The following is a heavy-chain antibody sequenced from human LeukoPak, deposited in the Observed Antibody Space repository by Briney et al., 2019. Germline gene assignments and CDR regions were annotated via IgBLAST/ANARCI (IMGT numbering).Heavy chain of an antibody. CDR1: GYTFTSYG. D-gene: IGHD3-22*01. CDR3: ARDLRARRSYFYDGSGYRSFDV. V-gene: IGHV1-18*04. J-gene: IGHJ3*01. Sequence: GASVKVSCKAFGYTFTSYGVSWVRQAPGQGLEWMGWISAYNGDTNHAQKFHARVTMSTDISTDTAYMELTSLRSDDTAVYYCARDLRARRSYFYDGSGYRSFDVWGQGTVVTVPS. CDR2: ISAYNGDT.